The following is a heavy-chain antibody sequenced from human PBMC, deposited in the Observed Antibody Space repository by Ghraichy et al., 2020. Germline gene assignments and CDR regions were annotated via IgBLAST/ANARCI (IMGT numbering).Heavy chain of an antibody. CDR3: ARFNGYSSTLDY. CDR2: IKISGNT. Sequence: SETLYLTCTVSGGSISNYYWSWIRQPAGKGLEWIGRIKISGNTNYNPSLNSRVTISLDTSKNHFSLKLSSVTAADTAVYYCARFNGYSSTLDYWGQGTLVTVSS. CDR1: GGSISNYY. V-gene: IGHV4-4*07. J-gene: IGHJ4*02. D-gene: IGHD5-18*01.